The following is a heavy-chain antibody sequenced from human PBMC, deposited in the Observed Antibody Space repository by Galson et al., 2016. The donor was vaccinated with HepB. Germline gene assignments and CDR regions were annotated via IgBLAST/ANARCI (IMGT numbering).Heavy chain of an antibody. CDR2: ITGSGGAT. V-gene: IGHV3-23*01. D-gene: IGHD3-16*01. CDR1: GFSFSTSG. Sequence: SLRLSCAASGFSFSTSGMSWVRQSPGRGLEWVSGITGSGGATHYADSVRGRFTISRDNFKNMLYLHMNNVRAGDTAVYYCGKHGGFDYWGQGTMVTVSS. J-gene: IGHJ3*01. CDR3: GKHGGFDY.